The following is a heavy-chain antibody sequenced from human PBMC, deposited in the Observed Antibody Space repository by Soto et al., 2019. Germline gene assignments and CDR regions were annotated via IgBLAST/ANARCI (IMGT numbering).Heavy chain of an antibody. D-gene: IGHD3-16*01. CDR1: GYSFTNND. Sequence: ASVNVSGKASGYSFTNNDVSWVRQATGQGLEWIGWMNPGSGDTGYAQKFQGRVTMTRDISIATAYMELSSLRSDDTAIYYCARMPTFASLNWLDPSGPGNLVTVSS. J-gene: IGHJ5*02. CDR3: ARMPTFASLNWLDP. CDR2: MNPGSGDT. V-gene: IGHV1-8*01.